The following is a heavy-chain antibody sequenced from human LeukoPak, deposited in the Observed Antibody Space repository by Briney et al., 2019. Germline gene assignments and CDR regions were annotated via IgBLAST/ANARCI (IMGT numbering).Heavy chain of an antibody. CDR3: ARYSGSLNYFDY. D-gene: IGHD1-26*01. J-gene: IGHJ4*02. CDR2: INHSGST. CDR1: GGSFSGYY. V-gene: IGHV4-34*01. Sequence: KPSETLSLTCAVYGGSFSGYYWSWIRQPPGKGLEWIGEINHSGSTNYNPSLKSRVTISVDASKNQFSLKLSSVTAADTAVYYCARYSGSLNYFDYWGQGTLVTVSS.